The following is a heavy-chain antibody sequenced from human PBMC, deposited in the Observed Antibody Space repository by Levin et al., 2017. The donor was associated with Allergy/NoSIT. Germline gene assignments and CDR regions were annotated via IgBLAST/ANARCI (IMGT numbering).Heavy chain of an antibody. CDR3: AREAPIRETDPGDLAAAGNRHFDY. J-gene: IGHJ4*02. CDR2: IYYSGST. Sequence: NASETLSLTCTVSGGSISSGDYYWSWIRQPPGKGLEWIGYIYYSGSTYYNPSLKSRVTISVDTSKNQFSLKLSSVTAADTAVYYCAREAPIRETDPGDLAAAGNRHFDYWGQGTLVTVSS. V-gene: IGHV4-30-4*01. D-gene: IGHD6-13*01. CDR1: GGSISSGDYY.